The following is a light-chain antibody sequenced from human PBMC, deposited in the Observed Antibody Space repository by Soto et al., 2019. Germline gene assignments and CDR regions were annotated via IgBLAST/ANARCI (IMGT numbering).Light chain of an antibody. Sequence: DIQMTQSPSSVSASVGDRITITCRASQAIGGRLAWFQQKPGKAPQYLIHAASILQSGVPSRFSGSGSGTEFILTINNLQPEDFASYFCLQVYSFPRTFGLGTKVEI. V-gene: IGKV1-12*01. CDR3: LQVYSFPRT. CDR1: QAIGGR. CDR2: AAS. J-gene: IGKJ1*01.